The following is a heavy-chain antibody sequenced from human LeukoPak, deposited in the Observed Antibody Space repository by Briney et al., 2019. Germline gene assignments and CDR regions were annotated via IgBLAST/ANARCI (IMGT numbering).Heavy chain of an antibody. D-gene: IGHD6-13*01. Sequence: KSGGSLRLSCAASGFTFSSYSMNWVRQAPGKGLEWVSSISSSSSYIYYADSVKGRFTISRDNAKNSLYLQMNSLRAEETAVYYWAREGIAAAGTGGDYWGQGTLVTVSS. J-gene: IGHJ4*02. CDR2: ISSSSSYI. V-gene: IGHV3-21*01. CDR1: GFTFSSYS. CDR3: AREGIAAAGTGGDY.